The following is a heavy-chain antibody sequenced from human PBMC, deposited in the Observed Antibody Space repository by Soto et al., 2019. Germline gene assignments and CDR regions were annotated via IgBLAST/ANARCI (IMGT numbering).Heavy chain of an antibody. J-gene: IGHJ3*02. CDR1: GGPISRYY. V-gene: IGHV4-59*08. Sequence: SETLSLTCTVSGGPISRYYWSWIRQPPGKGLEWIGYIYYSGSTNYNPSLKSRGSISVDTSKNQFSLRLSSVTAADTAVYYCARQRENECPTFGEAFASRAQGTMVPVAS. D-gene: IGHD3-10*01. CDR3: ARQRENECPTFGEAFAS. CDR2: IYYSGST.